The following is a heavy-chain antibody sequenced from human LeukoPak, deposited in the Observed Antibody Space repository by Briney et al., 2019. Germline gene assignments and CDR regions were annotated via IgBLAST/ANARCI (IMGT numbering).Heavy chain of an antibody. D-gene: IGHD3-10*01. V-gene: IGHV3-53*01. Sequence: PGGSLRLSCAASGFTVSSNYMSWVRQAPGKGLEWVSVIYSGGSTYYADSVKGRFTISRDNSKNTLYLQMNSLRAEDTAVYYCAKDRGGGSGSSVVFDSWGQGTLVTVSS. CDR1: GFTVSSNY. J-gene: IGHJ4*02. CDR2: IYSGGST. CDR3: AKDRGGGSGSSVVFDS.